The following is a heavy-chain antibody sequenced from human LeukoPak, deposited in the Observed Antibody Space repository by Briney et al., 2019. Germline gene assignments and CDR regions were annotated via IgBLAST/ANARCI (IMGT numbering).Heavy chain of an antibody. Sequence: GGSLRLSCEASGFTFRSKAMHWVRQAPGKGLEWVSVISDDGSRKHYADSVKGRFTISRDNSKNTLFLQINRLRVEDTAMYYCAKDYYGEDSTRTGMDVWGQGTTVAVSS. D-gene: IGHD4-17*01. CDR1: GFTFRSKA. CDR2: ISDDGSRK. CDR3: AKDYYGEDSTRTGMDV. V-gene: IGHV3-30*18. J-gene: IGHJ6*02.